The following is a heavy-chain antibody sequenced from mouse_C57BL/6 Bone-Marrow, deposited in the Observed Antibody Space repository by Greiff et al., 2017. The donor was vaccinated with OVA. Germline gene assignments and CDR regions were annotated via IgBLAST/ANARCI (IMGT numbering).Heavy chain of an antibody. CDR2: IDPSDSYT. CDR3: ARERLLRYPFHYYAMDY. V-gene: IGHV1-59*01. D-gene: IGHD1-1*01. CDR1: GYTFTSYW. Sequence: QVQLQQPGAELVRPGTSVKLSCKASGYTFTSYWMHWVKQRPGQGLEWIGVIDPSDSYTNYNQKFKGKATLTVDTSSSTAYMQLSSLTSEDSAVYYCARERLLRYPFHYYAMDYWGQGTSVTVSS. J-gene: IGHJ4*01.